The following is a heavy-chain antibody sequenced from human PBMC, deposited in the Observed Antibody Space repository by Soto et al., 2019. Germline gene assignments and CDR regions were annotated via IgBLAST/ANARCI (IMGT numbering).Heavy chain of an antibody. CDR2: IYYSGNT. J-gene: IGHJ4*02. D-gene: IGHD1-26*01. CDR1: GGSISNINYH. Sequence: SETLSLTCSVSGGSISNINYHWGWIRQPPGKGLEWIGSIYYSGNTYYNPSLRSRITISVDTSKNQFSLDLSPVTAVDTAVYFCARLREGSPADFWGQGTLVTVS. CDR3: ARLREGSPADF. V-gene: IGHV4-39*01.